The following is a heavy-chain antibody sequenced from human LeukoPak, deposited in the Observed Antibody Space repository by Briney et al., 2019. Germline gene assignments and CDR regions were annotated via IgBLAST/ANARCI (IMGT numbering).Heavy chain of an antibody. Sequence: ASVKVSCKASGYTFTSYYMHWVRQAPGQGLEWMGIINPSGGSISYAQKFQGRVTMTRDTSTSTVYMELSSLRSEDTAVYYCARPSYDILTGRYYNGGHYFDYWGQGTLVTVSS. V-gene: IGHV1-46*01. CDR1: GYTFTSYY. CDR2: INPSGGSI. CDR3: ARPSYDILTGRYYNGGHYFDY. D-gene: IGHD3-9*01. J-gene: IGHJ4*02.